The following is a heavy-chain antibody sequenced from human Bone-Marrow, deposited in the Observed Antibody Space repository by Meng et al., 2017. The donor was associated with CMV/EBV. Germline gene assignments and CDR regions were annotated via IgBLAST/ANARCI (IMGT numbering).Heavy chain of an antibody. J-gene: IGHJ4*02. V-gene: IGHV1-8*02. Sequence: ASVKVSCKASGYTFTGYYMHWVRQATGQGLEWMGWMNPNSGNTGYAQKFQGRVTMTRNTSISTAYMELSSLRSEDTAVYYCARAPWNDDYWGQGTLVTVSS. CDR2: MNPNSGNT. CDR3: ARAPWNDDY. CDR1: GYTFTGYY. D-gene: IGHD1-1*01.